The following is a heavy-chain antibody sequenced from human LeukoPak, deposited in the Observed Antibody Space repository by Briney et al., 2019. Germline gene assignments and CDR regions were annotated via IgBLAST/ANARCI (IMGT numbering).Heavy chain of an antibody. V-gene: IGHV4-59*12. J-gene: IGHJ4*02. CDR1: GGSISSYY. D-gene: IGHD2-15*01. CDR2: IYYSGST. Sequence: SETLSLTCTVSGGSISSYYWSWIRQPPGKGLEWIGYIYYSGSTNYNPSLKSRVTISVDTSKNQFSLKLSSVTAADTAVYYCARGSFEEGYCSGGSCSIFDYWGQGTLVTVSS. CDR3: ARGSFEEGYCSGGSCSIFDY.